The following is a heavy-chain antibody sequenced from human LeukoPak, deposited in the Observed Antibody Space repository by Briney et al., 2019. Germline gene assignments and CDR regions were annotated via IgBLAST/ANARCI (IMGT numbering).Heavy chain of an antibody. D-gene: IGHD5-24*01. V-gene: IGHV3-21*01. CDR2: ISSSSYI. Sequence: GGSLRLSCAASGFTFSSYSMNWVRQAPGKGLEWVSSISSSSYIYYADSVKGRFTISRDNAKNSLYLQMNSLRAEDTAVYYCARKDGYNWAAFDIWGQGTMVTVSS. CDR1: GFTFSSYS. J-gene: IGHJ3*02. CDR3: ARKDGYNWAAFDI.